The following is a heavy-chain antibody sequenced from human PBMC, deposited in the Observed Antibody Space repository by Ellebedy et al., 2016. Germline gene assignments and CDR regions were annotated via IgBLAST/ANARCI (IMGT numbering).Heavy chain of an antibody. CDR3: ARMDYGDFDAFDI. CDR2: IYHSGST. Sequence: SETLSLTCAVSGGSISSGGYSWSWIRQPPGKGLEWIGYIYHSGSTYYNPSLKSRVTISVDRPKNQFSLKLSSVTAADTAVYYCARMDYGDFDAFDIWGQGTMVTVSS. CDR1: GGSISSGGYS. V-gene: IGHV4-30-2*01. D-gene: IGHD4-17*01. J-gene: IGHJ3*02.